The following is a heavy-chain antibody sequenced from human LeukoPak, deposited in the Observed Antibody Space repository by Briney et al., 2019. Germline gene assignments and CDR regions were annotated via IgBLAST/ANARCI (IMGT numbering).Heavy chain of an antibody. D-gene: IGHD6-19*01. CDR3: AQQWLVEGSDAFDI. Sequence: SGGSLRLPCAASGFTFSSYAMHWVRQAPGKGLEWVAVISYDGSNKYYADSVKGRFTISRDNSKNTLYLQMNSLRAEDTAVYYCAQQWLVEGSDAFDIWGQGTMVTVSS. V-gene: IGHV3-30*04. J-gene: IGHJ3*02. CDR2: ISYDGSNK. CDR1: GFTFSSYA.